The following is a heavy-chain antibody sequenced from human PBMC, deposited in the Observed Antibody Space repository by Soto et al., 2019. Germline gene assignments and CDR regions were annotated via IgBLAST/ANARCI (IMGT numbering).Heavy chain of an antibody. CDR1: GGSISSGGYY. V-gene: IGHV4-31*03. J-gene: IGHJ6*02. D-gene: IGHD6-19*01. CDR2: IYYSGST. Sequence: SETLSLTCTVSGGSISSGGYYWSWIRQHPGKGLEWIGYIYYSGSTYYNPSLKSRVTISVDTSKNQFSLKLSSVTAADTAVYYCAMLAVAGSGTRYYYYGMDVWGQGTTVTVSS. CDR3: AMLAVAGSGTRYYYYGMDV.